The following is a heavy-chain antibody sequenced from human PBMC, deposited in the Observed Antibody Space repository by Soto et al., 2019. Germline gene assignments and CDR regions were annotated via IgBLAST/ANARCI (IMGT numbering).Heavy chain of an antibody. D-gene: IGHD4-17*01. J-gene: IGHJ4*02. CDR2: IIPIFGTA. CDR1: GGTFSSYA. V-gene: IGHV1-69*13. CDR3: AIEPATVVTNFDY. Sequence: SVKVSCKASGGTFSSYAISWVRQAPGQWLEWMGGIIPIFGTANYAQKFQGRVTITADESTSTAYMELSSLRSEDTAVYYCAIEPATVVTNFDYWGQGTLVTAPQ.